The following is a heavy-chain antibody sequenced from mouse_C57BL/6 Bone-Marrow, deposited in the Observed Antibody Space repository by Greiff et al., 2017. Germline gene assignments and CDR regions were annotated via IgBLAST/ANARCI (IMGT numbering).Heavy chain of an antibody. D-gene: IGHD1-1*01. CDR3: ARPYYYSSSYGFAY. Sequence: VKLMESGAELARPGASVKMSCKASGYTFTSYTMHWVKQRPGQGLEWIGYINPSSGYTKYNQKFKDKATLTADKSSSTAYMQLSSLTSEDSAVYYCARPYYYSSSYGFAYWGQGTLVTVSA. CDR1: GYTFTSYT. V-gene: IGHV1-4*01. CDR2: INPSSGYT. J-gene: IGHJ3*01.